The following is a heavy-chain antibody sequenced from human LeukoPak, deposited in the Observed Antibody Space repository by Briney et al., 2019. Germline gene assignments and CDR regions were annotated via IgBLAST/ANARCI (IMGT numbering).Heavy chain of an antibody. Sequence: GESLKISCKVSGYTFTSYWIGWVRQMPGEGLEWMGIIYPGDSETRYSPSFQGQVTISVDTSINTAYLHWRSLKASDTAIYYCARHGIGGPSPRGWFAPWGQGTQVTVSS. CDR3: ARHGIGGPSPRGWFAP. V-gene: IGHV5-51*01. CDR1: GYTFTSYW. J-gene: IGHJ5*02. CDR2: IYPGDSET. D-gene: IGHD2-15*01.